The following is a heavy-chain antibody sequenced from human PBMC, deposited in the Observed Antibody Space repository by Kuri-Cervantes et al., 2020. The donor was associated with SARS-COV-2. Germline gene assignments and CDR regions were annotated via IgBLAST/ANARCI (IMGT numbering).Heavy chain of an antibody. J-gene: IGHJ3*02. Sequence: SETLSLTCTVSGGSLSSGDYYWTWVRQPAGKGLEWIGRIYTSGSTNYNPSLKSRVTMSVDTSKNQFSLKLSSVTAADTAVYYCAGSLGTIFGVAIEDAFDIWGQGTMVTVSS. CDR2: IYTSGST. V-gene: IGHV4-61*02. CDR1: GGSLSSGDYY. D-gene: IGHD3-3*01. CDR3: AGSLGTIFGVAIEDAFDI.